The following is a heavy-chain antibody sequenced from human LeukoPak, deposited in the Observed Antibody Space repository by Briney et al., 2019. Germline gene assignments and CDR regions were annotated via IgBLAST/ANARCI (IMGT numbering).Heavy chain of an antibody. J-gene: IGHJ4*02. Sequence: GGSLRLSCAASGFTVSSSFMGWVCQAPGRGLEWVSVLYSGGAIHSTDSVKGRFTISRDNSKNTLYLQMNSLRVEDTAIYYCARGGNASPFDCWGQGTMVTVSS. CDR2: LYSGGAI. CDR1: GFTVSSSF. CDR3: ARGGNASPFDC. V-gene: IGHV3-53*01. D-gene: IGHD2-15*01.